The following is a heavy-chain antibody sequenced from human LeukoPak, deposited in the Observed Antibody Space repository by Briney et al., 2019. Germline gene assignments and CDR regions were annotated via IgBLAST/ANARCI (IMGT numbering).Heavy chain of an antibody. D-gene: IGHD6-13*01. CDR1: GGSISSGSYY. V-gene: IGHV4-61*02. J-gene: IGHJ4*02. CDR3: ASGWLAAAIDY. Sequence: SETLSLTCTVSGGSISSGSYYWSWIRQPAGKGLEWIGRIYTSGSTNYNPSLKSRVTISVDTSKNQFSLKLSSVTAADTAVYYCASGWLAAAIDYWGQGILVTVSS. CDR2: IYTSGST.